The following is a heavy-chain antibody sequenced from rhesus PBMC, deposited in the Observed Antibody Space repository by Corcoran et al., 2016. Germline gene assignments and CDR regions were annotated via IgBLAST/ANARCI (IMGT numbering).Heavy chain of an antibody. CDR1: GGSISGFYF. CDR2: IDGNSATT. J-gene: IGHJ5-2*01. V-gene: IGHV4-73*01. Sequence: QVKLQQWGEGLMKPSETLSLTCAVYGGSISGFYFWTWIRRAPVKGLEWIGNIDGNSATTNYSPTLKNRVTISKVTFKNQLSLRLYSVTAADTAAYYCARGASGWSDNSLDVWGPGVLVTVSS. CDR3: ARGASGWSDNSLDV. D-gene: IGHD6S26*01.